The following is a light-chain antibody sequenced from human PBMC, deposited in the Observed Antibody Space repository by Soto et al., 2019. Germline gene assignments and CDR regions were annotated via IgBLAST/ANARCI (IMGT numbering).Light chain of an antibody. CDR2: GAS. V-gene: IGKV3-20*01. Sequence: EIVLTQSPDTLSLSPGERATLSCRASQSVGSSYLAWYQQKPGQGPRLLIYGASTRATGIPDRFSGGGSGTDFTLTISRLEPEDFAVYYCQQYGNSRSFGQGTKVDIK. CDR1: QSVGSSY. CDR3: QQYGNSRS. J-gene: IGKJ1*01.